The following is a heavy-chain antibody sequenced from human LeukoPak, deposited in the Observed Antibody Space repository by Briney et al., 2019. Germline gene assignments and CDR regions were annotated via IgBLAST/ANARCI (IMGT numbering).Heavy chain of an antibody. V-gene: IGHV3-7*01. D-gene: IGHD5-24*01. CDR2: IKQDGSEK. Sequence: SGGSLRLSCAASGFTFSSYWMSWVRQAPGKGLEWVANIKQDGSEKYYVDSVKGRFTISRDNAKNSLYLQMNSLRAEDTAVYYCAREGILQLATVIDYWGQGTLVTVSS. CDR3: AREGILQLATVIDY. CDR1: GFTFSSYW. J-gene: IGHJ4*02.